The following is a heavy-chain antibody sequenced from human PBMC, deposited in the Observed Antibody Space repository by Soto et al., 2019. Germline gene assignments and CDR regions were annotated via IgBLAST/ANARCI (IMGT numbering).Heavy chain of an antibody. J-gene: IGHJ4*02. CDR3: PRARPAPQHYFDY. CDR1: GFPFSSDW. Sequence: EVQLVESGGGLAQPGGSLRLSCAASGFPFSSDWMHWVRQAPGKGLVWVSRINTDGSDTSYADSVKGRFTIARDNXKHTLHLQMNSLRAEDTAVYYCPRARPAPQHYFDYWGQGNMVTVSS. CDR2: INTDGSDT. D-gene: IGHD6-6*01. V-gene: IGHV3-74*01.